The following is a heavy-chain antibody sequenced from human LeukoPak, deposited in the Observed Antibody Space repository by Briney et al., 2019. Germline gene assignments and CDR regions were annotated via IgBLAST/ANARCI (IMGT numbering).Heavy chain of an antibody. CDR2: IYQAGDTRDT. D-gene: IGHD6-13*01. CDR1: GGSISSFY. J-gene: IGHJ5*01. Sequence: PSETLSLTCTVSGGSISSFYWTWIRQPPGKGLEWIGFIYQAGDTRDTKHNPSLKSRVAMSVDTAFNQFSLRLGSVTAADTAVYYCARAYSSSRGWCDSWGQGTLVTVSS. V-gene: IGHV4-59*12. CDR3: ARAYSSSRGWCDS.